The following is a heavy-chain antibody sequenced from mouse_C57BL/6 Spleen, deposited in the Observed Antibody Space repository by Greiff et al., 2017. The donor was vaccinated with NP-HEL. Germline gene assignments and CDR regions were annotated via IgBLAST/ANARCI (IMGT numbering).Heavy chain of an antibody. D-gene: IGHD3-2*02. J-gene: IGHJ2*01. Sequence: QVQLKQSGAELVKPGASVEISCKASGYAFRSYWMNWVKQRPGKGLEWIGQIYPGDGDTNYNGKFKGKATLTADKSSSTAYMQLSSLTSEDSAVYFCARGSLDSSGYFDYWGQGTTLTVSS. CDR1: GYAFRSYW. V-gene: IGHV1-80*01. CDR3: ARGSLDSSGYFDY. CDR2: IYPGDGDT.